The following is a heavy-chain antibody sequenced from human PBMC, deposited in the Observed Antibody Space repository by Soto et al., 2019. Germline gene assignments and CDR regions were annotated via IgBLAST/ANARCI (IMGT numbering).Heavy chain of an antibody. Sequence: EVQLLESGGGFVQPGGSLRLSCAASAFTFSTYAMTWVRQAPGKGLEWVSSVSGSGGSTYYADSVKGRFTISRDNSKNTVYLHMNSLRAEDTAVYFCAKSSATCSGRGWVGGWGGDVWGQGTTVTVSS. V-gene: IGHV3-23*01. CDR1: AFTFSTYA. J-gene: IGHJ6*02. CDR2: VSGSGGST. D-gene: IGHD1-26*01. CDR3: AKSSATCSGRGWVGGWGGDV.